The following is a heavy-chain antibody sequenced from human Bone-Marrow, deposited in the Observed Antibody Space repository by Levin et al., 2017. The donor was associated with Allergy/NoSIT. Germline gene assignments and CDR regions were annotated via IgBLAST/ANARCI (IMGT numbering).Heavy chain of an antibody. Sequence: RTGGSLRLSCAASGFTVSNNYMSWVRQAPGRGLEWVSVIYSGGSTYYADSVKGRFTISRDNSKNTLYLQMNSLRAEDTAVYYCARDYDDSGSLGWFDPWGQGTLVTVSS. J-gene: IGHJ5*02. CDR2: IYSGGST. CDR3: ARDYDDSGSLGWFDP. CDR1: GFTVSNNY. V-gene: IGHV3-66*01. D-gene: IGHD3-22*01.